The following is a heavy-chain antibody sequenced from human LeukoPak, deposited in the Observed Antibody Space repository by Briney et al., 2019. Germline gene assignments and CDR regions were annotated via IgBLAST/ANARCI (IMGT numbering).Heavy chain of an antibody. V-gene: IGHV1-18*01. CDR1: GYTSTSYG. CDR3: ARELSYGDYRPENWFDP. J-gene: IGHJ5*02. CDR2: ISAYNGNT. Sequence: ASVKVSCKASGYTSTSYGISWVRQAPGQGLEWMGWISAYNGNTNYAQKLQGRVTMTTDTSTSTAYMELRSLRSDDTAVYYCARELSYGDYRPENWFDPWGQGTLVTVSS. D-gene: IGHD4-17*01.